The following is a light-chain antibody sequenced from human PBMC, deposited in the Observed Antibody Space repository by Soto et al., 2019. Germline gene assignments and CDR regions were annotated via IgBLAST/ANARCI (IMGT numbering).Light chain of an antibody. J-gene: IGKJ1*01. CDR2: KAS. Sequence: IQMTQSPSTLSRSVGDRVTITCRASQTISSWLAWYQQKPGKAPKLLIYKASTLKSGVPSRFSGSGSGTEFTLTISGLQPDDFATYYCQHYNSYSEAFGQGTNVDIK. CDR3: QHYNSYSEA. V-gene: IGKV1-5*03. CDR1: QTISSW.